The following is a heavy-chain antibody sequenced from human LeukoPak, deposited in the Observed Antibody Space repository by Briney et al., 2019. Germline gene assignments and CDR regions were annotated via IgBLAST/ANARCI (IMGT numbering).Heavy chain of an antibody. V-gene: IGHV1-18*01. CDR3: AREGSDYYDSSGYPFDY. Sequence: ASVKVSCKASGYTFTSYGISWVRQAPGQGLEWMGWISAYNGNTNYAQKLQGRVTMTTDTSTSTAYMELRSLRSDDTAVYYCAREGSDYYDSSGYPFDYWGQGTLVTVSS. J-gene: IGHJ4*02. CDR1: GYTFTSYG. CDR2: ISAYNGNT. D-gene: IGHD3-22*01.